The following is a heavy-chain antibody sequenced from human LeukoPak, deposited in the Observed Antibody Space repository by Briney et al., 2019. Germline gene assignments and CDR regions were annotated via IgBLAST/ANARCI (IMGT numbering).Heavy chain of an antibody. V-gene: IGHV1-2*06. Sequence: ASVKVSCKASGYTFTDYFIHWVRQAPGQGLEWMGRINPNSGGTNSAQRFQGRVIMTRDTSISTAYMDLIRLRSDDTAVYSCARVITPYGMDVWGQGTTVTVSS. CDR1: GYTFTDYF. CDR3: ARVITPYGMDV. D-gene: IGHD3-16*01. CDR2: INPNSGGT. J-gene: IGHJ6*02.